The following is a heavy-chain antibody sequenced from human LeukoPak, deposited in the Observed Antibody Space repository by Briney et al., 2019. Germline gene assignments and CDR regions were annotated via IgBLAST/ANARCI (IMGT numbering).Heavy chain of an antibody. CDR3: AREGHSGSELDWFDP. J-gene: IGHJ5*02. D-gene: IGHD1-26*01. CDR1: GYTLTELS. CDR2: FHPEDGET. Sequence: ASVKVSSKVFGYTLTELSIHWVRQPPGKGLEWMGGFHPEDGETVYTQKFQGRVTMTEDTSADTAYMELSSLRSDDTAVYYCAREGHSGSELDWFDPWGQGTLVTVSS. V-gene: IGHV1-24*01.